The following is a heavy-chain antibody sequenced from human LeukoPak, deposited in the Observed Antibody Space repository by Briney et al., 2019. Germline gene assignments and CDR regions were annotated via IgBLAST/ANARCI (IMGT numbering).Heavy chain of an antibody. D-gene: IGHD3-10*01. CDR1: GGSFSNYY. J-gene: IGHJ3*02. V-gene: IGHV4-34*01. CDR2: INHSGST. Sequence: SETLSLTCAVYGGSFSNYYWSWIRQPPGKGLEWIGEINHSGSTNYNPSLKSRVTISVDTSKNQFSLKLSSVTAADTAVYYCARGVYGSGMGRRAIDIWGQGTMVTVCS. CDR3: ARGVYGSGMGRRAIDI.